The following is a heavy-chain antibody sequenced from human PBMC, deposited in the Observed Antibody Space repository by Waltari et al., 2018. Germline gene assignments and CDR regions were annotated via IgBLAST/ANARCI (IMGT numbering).Heavy chain of an antibody. J-gene: IGHJ4*02. D-gene: IGHD2-8*02. CDR3: ASDPSRLSTPGGYFDN. Sequence: QVQLVQSGAEVKKPGASVKVSCKAFGYNFTNYDISWVRQAPGKGLEWVAVITYDGKHKDYADAVKGRFTISRDNSKNTVYLQMNILRLQDTAVYYCASDPSRLSTPGGYFDNWGQGTLVTVSS. CDR2: ITYDGKHK. CDR1: GYNFTNYD. V-gene: IGHV3-30*19.